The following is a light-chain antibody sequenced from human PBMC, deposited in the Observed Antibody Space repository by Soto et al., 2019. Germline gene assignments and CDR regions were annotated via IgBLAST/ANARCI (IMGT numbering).Light chain of an antibody. CDR1: QGISSA. CDR3: QQFNSYPRT. J-gene: IGKJ3*01. CDR2: DAS. V-gene: IGKV1-13*02. Sequence: AIQLTQSPSSLSASVGDRVTITCRASQGISSALAWYQQKPGKAPKLLIYDASSLESGVPSRFSGSGSGTYFTLTISSLQPEDFATYYCQQFNSYPRTFGPWTKVDIK.